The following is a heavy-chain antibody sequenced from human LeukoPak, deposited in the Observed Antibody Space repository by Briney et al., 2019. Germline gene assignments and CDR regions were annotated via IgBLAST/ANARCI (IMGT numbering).Heavy chain of an antibody. Sequence: GASVKVSCKASGYTFTGYYMHWVRQAPGQGLEWMGWINPNSGGTNYAQKFQGRATMTRDTSISTAYMELSRLRSDDTAVYYCARMYYYGSVDWFDPWGQGTLVTVSS. CDR2: INPNSGGT. V-gene: IGHV1-2*02. CDR1: GYTFTGYY. CDR3: ARMYYYGSVDWFDP. J-gene: IGHJ5*02. D-gene: IGHD3-10*01.